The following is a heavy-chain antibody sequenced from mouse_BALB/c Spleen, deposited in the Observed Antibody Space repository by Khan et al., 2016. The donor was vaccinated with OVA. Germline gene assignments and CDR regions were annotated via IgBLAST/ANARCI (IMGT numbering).Heavy chain of an antibody. J-gene: IGHJ3*01. Sequence: QVQLKESGPGLVQPSQSLSITCTVSGFSLTSYGVHWVRQSPGKGLEWLGVIWSGGSTDYNEAFISRLSISKDKSKSQVFFKMNSLQGNDTAIYYCARNYDYEEGLAYWGQGTLVTVSA. V-gene: IGHV2-2*02. D-gene: IGHD2-4*01. CDR3: ARNYDYEEGLAY. CDR1: GFSLTSYG. CDR2: IWSGGST.